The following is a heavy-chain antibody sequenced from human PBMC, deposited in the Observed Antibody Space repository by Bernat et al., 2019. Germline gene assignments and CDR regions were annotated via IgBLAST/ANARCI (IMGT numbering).Heavy chain of an antibody. V-gene: IGHV3-30*18. CDR3: AKSYGFGEHSFGMDV. J-gene: IGHJ6*02. Sequence: QVQLVESGGGVVQPGRSLRLSCAASGFTFSSYGMHWVRQAPGKGLEWVAVISYDGSNKYYADSVKGRFNISRDNSKNTMYLQMNSLRAEDTAVYYCAKSYGFGEHSFGMDVWGQGTTVTVSS. D-gene: IGHD3-10*01. CDR1: GFTFSSYG. CDR2: ISYDGSNK.